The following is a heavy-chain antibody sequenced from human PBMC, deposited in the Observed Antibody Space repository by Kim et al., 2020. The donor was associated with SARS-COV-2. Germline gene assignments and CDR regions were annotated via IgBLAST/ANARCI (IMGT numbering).Heavy chain of an antibody. CDR3: ARDLVLWFGEVGRFDP. D-gene: IGHD3-10*01. J-gene: IGHJ5*02. Sequence: KFQGRVTITRDTSASTAYMELSSLRSEDTAVYYCARDLVLWFGEVGRFDPWGQGTLVTVSS. V-gene: IGHV1-3*01.